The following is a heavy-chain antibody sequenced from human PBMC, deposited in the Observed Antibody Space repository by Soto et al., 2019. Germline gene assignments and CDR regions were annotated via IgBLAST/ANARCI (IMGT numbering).Heavy chain of an antibody. D-gene: IGHD6-13*01. Sequence: PSETLSLTCAVYGGSFSGYYWSWIRQPPGKGLEWIGEINHSGSTNYNPSLKSRVTISVDTSKNQFSLKLSSVTAADTAVYYCARSSSWWPSHYYGMDVWGQGTTAT. CDR1: GGSFSGYY. CDR3: ARSSSWWPSHYYGMDV. J-gene: IGHJ6*02. V-gene: IGHV4-34*01. CDR2: INHSGST.